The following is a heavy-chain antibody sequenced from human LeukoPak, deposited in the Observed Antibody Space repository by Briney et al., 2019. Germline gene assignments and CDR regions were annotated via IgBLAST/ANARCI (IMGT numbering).Heavy chain of an antibody. CDR2: INPNSGGT. J-gene: IGHJ4*02. Sequence: ASVKVSCKASGYTLTGYYMHWVRQAPGQGLEWMGWINPNSGGTNYAQKFQGWVTMTRDTSISTAYMELSRLRSDDTAVYYCARTMYYYDSSGYSYWGQGTLVTVSS. CDR3: ARTMYYYDSSGYSY. D-gene: IGHD3-22*01. CDR1: GYTLTGYY. V-gene: IGHV1-2*04.